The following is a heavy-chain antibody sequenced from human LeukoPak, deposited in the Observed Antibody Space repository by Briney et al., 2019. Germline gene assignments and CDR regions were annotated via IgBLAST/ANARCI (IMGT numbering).Heavy chain of an antibody. V-gene: IGHV3-30*02. CDR3: AKDTEVGGSPYYFEY. D-gene: IGHD1-26*01. CDR2: IRYDVNNK. J-gene: IGHJ4*02. CDR1: GFTFSIYD. Sequence: PGGSLRLSCAASGFTFSIYDMHWVRQAPGKRLEWVAFIRYDVNNKYYADSVKGRFTISKDNSKNTLYLQMNSLRADDTAVYYCAKDTEVGGSPYYFEYWGQGTLVTVSS.